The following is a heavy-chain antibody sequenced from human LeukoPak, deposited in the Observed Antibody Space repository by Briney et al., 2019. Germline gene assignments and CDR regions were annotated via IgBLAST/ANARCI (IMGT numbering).Heavy chain of an antibody. V-gene: IGHV5-51*01. CDR3: ARTIYSSRYYYYYMDV. J-gene: IGHJ6*03. CDR1: GYSFTSYW. Sequence: GEXXKISCKGSGYSFTSYWIGWVRQMPGKGLEWMGIIYPGDSDTRYSPSFQGQVTISADKSISTAYLQWSSLKASDTAMYYCARTIYSSRYYYYYMDVWGRGTTVTVSS. CDR2: IYPGDSDT. D-gene: IGHD6-13*01.